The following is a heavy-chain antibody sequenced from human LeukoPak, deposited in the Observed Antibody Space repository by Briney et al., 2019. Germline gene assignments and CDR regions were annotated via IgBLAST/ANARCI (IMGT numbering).Heavy chain of an antibody. D-gene: IGHD5-18*01. Sequence: SETLSLTCTVSGGSISSGGYYWSWIRQHPGKGLEWIGYIYYSGSTYYNPSLKSRVTISVDTSKNQFSLKLSSVTAADTAVYYCATTGVTHNWFDPWGQGTLVTLSS. CDR1: GGSISSGGYY. V-gene: IGHV4-31*03. CDR2: IYYSGST. J-gene: IGHJ5*02. CDR3: ATTGVTHNWFDP.